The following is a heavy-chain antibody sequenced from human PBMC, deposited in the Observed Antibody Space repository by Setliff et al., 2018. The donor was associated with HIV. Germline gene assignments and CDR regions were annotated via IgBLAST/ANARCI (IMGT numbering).Heavy chain of an antibody. D-gene: IGHD6-19*01. CDR3: ARGRKKTLAVSGTRYFDF. J-gene: IGHJ4*02. Sequence: SETLSLTCAVYGGSLSGYYWSWIRQPPGEGLEWIGEINHSGSTNYNPSLKSRVTISVDTSKNQFSLKLTSVTAADMGVYYCARGRKKTLAVSGTRYFDFWGQGTLVTVSS. CDR1: GGSLSGYY. CDR2: INHSGST. V-gene: IGHV4-34*01.